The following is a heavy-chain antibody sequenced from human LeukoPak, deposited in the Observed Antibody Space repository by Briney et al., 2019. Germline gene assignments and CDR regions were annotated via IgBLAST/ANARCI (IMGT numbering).Heavy chain of an antibody. D-gene: IGHD2-21*02. J-gene: IGHJ5*02. Sequence: ASVKVSCKASGYTFTNYFMHWVRQALGQGLEWMGIINPSRDSTGYAQKFQGRITMTTDMSTRTVYMELSSLESEDTAVYYCARRDCVGDCYSNWFDPWGQGTLVTVSS. CDR1: GYTFTNYF. V-gene: IGHV1-46*01. CDR2: INPSRDST. CDR3: ARRDCVGDCYSNWFDP.